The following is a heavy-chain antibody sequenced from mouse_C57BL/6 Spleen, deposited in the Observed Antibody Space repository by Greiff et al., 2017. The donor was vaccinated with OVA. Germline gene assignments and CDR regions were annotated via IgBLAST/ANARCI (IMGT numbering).Heavy chain of an antibody. Sequence: QVQLKQPGAELVKPGASVKLSCKASGYTFTSYWMHWVKQRPGQGLEWIGMIHPNSGSTNYNEKFKSKATLTVDKSSSTAYMQHSSLTSEDSAVYYCARNYGHFDYWGQGTTLTVSS. D-gene: IGHD1-1*01. CDR1: GYTFTSYW. J-gene: IGHJ2*01. CDR3: ARNYGHFDY. CDR2: IHPNSGST. V-gene: IGHV1-64*01.